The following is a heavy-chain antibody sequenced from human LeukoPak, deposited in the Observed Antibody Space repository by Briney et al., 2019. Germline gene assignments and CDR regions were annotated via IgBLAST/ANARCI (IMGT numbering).Heavy chain of an antibody. CDR1: GFTFSDAW. J-gene: IGHJ4*02. V-gene: IGHV3-15*01. CDR3: ATGTGRSDFDY. Sequence: GSLRLSCAASGFTFSDAWMSWVRPAPGKGLEWVGRIKSKTDGGTRDFAAPVKGRFSISRDDSKATVYLQMSSLKTEDTAAYHCATGTGRSDFDYWGRGTLVTVSS. CDR2: IKSKTDGGTR. D-gene: IGHD3/OR15-3a*01.